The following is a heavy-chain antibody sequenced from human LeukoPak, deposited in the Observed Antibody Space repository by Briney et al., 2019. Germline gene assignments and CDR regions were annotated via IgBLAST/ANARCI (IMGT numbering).Heavy chain of an antibody. J-gene: IGHJ3*02. D-gene: IGHD2-2*01. CDR2: ITGSGGST. CDR1: GFTFSNYG. Sequence: GGTLRLSCAASGFTFSNYGLSWVRQAPGKGLEWVSGITGSGGSTYYADSVKGRFTISRDNSKNTLYLQMNSLRAEDTAIYYCARVVRRGHDAFDIWGQGTMVTVSS. V-gene: IGHV3-23*01. CDR3: ARVVRRGHDAFDI.